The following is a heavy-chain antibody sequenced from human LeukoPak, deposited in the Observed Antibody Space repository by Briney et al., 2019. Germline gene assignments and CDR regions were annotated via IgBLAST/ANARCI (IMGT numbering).Heavy chain of an antibody. J-gene: IGHJ3*02. CDR3: ARGRHYDFWSGSADDAFDI. Sequence: GASVKVSCKASGYTFTSYAMHWVRQAPGQRLEWMGWINAGNGNTKYSQKFQGRVTITRDTSASTAYMELSSLRSEDTAVYYCARGRHYDFWSGSADDAFDIWGQGTMVTVSS. D-gene: IGHD3-3*01. V-gene: IGHV1-3*01. CDR2: INAGNGNT. CDR1: GYTFTSYA.